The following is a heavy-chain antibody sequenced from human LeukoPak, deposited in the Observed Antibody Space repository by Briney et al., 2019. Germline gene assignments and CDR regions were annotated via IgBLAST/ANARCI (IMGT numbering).Heavy chain of an antibody. V-gene: IGHV3-23*01. CDR1: GFTFSNYA. CDR3: ARVYGGTS. Sequence: GGSLRLSCAASGFTFSNYAMSWVRQAPGKGLEWVSTISSSRGDTFYADSVRGRFTISRDNSKNTLYLQMNSLRAEDTAVYYCARVYGGTSWGQGTLVTVSS. CDR2: ISSSRGDT. D-gene: IGHD4-23*01. J-gene: IGHJ5*02.